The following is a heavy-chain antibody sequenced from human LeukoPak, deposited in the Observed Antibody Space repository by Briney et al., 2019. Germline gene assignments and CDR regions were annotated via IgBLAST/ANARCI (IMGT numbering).Heavy chain of an antibody. CDR3: ARDRGIVVVPAAMNY. D-gene: IGHD2-2*01. Sequence: ASVKVSCKASGYTFTSNGISWVRQAPGQGLEWMGWISAYNAKTNYAQKLQGRVTMTTDTSTSTAYMELRSLRSDDTAVYYCARDRGIVVVPAAMNYWGQGTLVTVSS. V-gene: IGHV1-18*01. CDR2: ISAYNAKT. CDR1: GYTFTSNG. J-gene: IGHJ4*02.